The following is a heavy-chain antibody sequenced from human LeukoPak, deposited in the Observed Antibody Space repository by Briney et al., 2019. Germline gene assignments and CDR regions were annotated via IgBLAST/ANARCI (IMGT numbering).Heavy chain of an antibody. CDR1: GYTFNIYY. V-gene: IGHV1-46*02. CDR2: IYPNDGST. CDR3: ARGDIDH. Sequence: ASVRVSCKTSGYTFNIYYVQWVRQAPGQGLEWMGVIYPNDGSTTYAQKFQGRIIMTSDTSTSTIYLELSSLRSDDTAVYYCARGDIDHWGQGTLVTVSS. D-gene: IGHD2-15*01. J-gene: IGHJ5*02.